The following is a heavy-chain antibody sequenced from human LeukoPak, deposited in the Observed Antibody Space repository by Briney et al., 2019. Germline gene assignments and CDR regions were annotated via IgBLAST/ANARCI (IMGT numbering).Heavy chain of an antibody. D-gene: IGHD3-22*01. CDR2: ISGSGGST. Sequence: GGSLRLSCAASGFTFSSYAMSWVRQAPGKGLEWVSAISGSGGSTYYADSVKGRFTISRDNSKNTLYLQMNGLRAEDTAVYYCAKRRQDVVSCDYWGQGTLVTVSS. V-gene: IGHV3-23*01. CDR1: GFTFSSYA. J-gene: IGHJ4*02. CDR3: AKRRQDVVSCDY.